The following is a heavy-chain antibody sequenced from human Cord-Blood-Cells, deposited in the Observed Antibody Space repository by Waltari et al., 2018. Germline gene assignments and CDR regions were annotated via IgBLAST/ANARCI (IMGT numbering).Heavy chain of an antibody. V-gene: IGHV1-8*03. J-gene: IGHJ4*02. Sequence: VPLVQSGAAVTKPGASVSDSCKASGYTFPSHDTNRVRQATGQGLEWMGWINPNSGNTGYAHKFQGRVTITRNTSISTAYMELSRLISEDTAVYYCAGTLTRWYYVDYWGQGALVTVAS. D-gene: IGHD1-1*01. CDR2: INPNSGNT. CDR1: GYTFPSHD. CDR3: AGTLTRWYYVDY.